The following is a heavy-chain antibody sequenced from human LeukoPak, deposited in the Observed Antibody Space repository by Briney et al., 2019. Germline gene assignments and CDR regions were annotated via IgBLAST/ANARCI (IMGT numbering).Heavy chain of an antibody. Sequence: SETLSLTCTVSGGSISSYYWSWIRQPAGKGLEWIGRIYTSGSTNYNPSLKSRVTMSVDTSKNQFSLKLSSVTAADTAVYYCARDLGRDSSGLYYFDYWGQGTLVTVSS. CDR1: GGSISSYY. J-gene: IGHJ4*02. V-gene: IGHV4-4*07. D-gene: IGHD6-19*01. CDR3: ARDLGRDSSGLYYFDY. CDR2: IYTSGST.